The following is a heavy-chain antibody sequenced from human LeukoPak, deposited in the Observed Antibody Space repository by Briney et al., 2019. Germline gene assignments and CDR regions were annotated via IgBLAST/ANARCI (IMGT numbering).Heavy chain of an antibody. V-gene: IGHV3-23*01. CDR3: ALTVLRFLEWLPAPYGMDV. CDR2: ISGSGGST. J-gene: IGHJ6*02. D-gene: IGHD3-3*01. CDR1: GFTFSSYA. Sequence: GGSLRLSCAASGFTFSSYAMSWVRQAPGKGLEWVSAISGSGGSTYYADSVKGRFTISRDNSKNTLYLQMNSLRAEDTVVYYCALTVLRFLEWLPAPYGMDVWGQGTTVTVSS.